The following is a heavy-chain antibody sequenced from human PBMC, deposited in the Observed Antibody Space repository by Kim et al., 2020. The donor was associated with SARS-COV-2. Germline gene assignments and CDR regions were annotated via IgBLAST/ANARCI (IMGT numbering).Heavy chain of an antibody. D-gene: IGHD3-16*02. CDR2: IYYSGST. Sequence: SETLSLTCTVSGGSISSSSYYWGWIRQPPGKGLEWIGSIYYSGSTYYNPSLKSRVTISVDTSKNQFSLKLSSVTAADTAVYYCARGRDDYIWGSYRVFD. CDR3: ARGRDDYIWGSYRVFD. CDR1: GGSISSSSYY. J-gene: IGHJ4*01. V-gene: IGHV4-39*01.